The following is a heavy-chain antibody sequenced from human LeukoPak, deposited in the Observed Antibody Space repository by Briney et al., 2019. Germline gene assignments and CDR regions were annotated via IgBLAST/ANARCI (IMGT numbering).Heavy chain of an antibody. Sequence: SESLSLTCTVSGDSISSGDYYWSWIRQPAGKGLEWIGRISSSGSTNYNPSLKSRVTISVDTSKNQFSLKLSSVTAADTAVYYCARGSRITIGQYYYYYMDVWGKGTTVTVSS. CDR2: ISSSGST. D-gene: IGHD1-1*01. CDR1: GDSISSGDYY. V-gene: IGHV4-61*02. CDR3: ARGSRITIGQYYYYYMDV. J-gene: IGHJ6*03.